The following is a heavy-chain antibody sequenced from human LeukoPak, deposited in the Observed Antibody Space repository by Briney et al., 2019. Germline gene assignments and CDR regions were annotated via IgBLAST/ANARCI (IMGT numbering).Heavy chain of an antibody. CDR2: ISYGGSNK. CDR3: ARDRGYDILTGYYDY. D-gene: IGHD3-9*01. Sequence: GGSLRLSCAASGFTFSSYGMSWVRQTPGKGLEWVAVISYGGSNKYYADSVKGRFTISRDNSKNTLYLQMNSLRAEDTAVYYCARDRGYDILTGYYDYWGQGTLVTVSS. CDR1: GFTFSSYG. J-gene: IGHJ4*02. V-gene: IGHV3-30*03.